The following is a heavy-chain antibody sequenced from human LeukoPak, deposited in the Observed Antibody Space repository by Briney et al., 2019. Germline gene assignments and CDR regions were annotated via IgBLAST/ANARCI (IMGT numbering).Heavy chain of an antibody. J-gene: IGHJ4*02. Sequence: PSETLSLTRTVSGGSISNYYWSWIRQPPGKGLEWIGYIHYSGSTNYNPSLKGRDTISVDTSQNHLSLKLTSVTAADTAVYYCARVRFGQKWLQFDYWGQGTLVTVSS. CDR3: ARVRFGQKWLQFDY. V-gene: IGHV4-59*12. D-gene: IGHD5-24*01. CDR1: GGSISNYY. CDR2: IHYSGST.